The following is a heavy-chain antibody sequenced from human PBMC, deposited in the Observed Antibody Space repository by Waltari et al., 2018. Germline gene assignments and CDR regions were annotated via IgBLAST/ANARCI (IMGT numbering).Heavy chain of an antibody. Sequence: EVQLVASGGGLVQPGGSLSLSCAASGFMDSNCWMTWVRQAPGKGLEWVATINLDGSEKDYADSVRGRFSISRDDSKNSLYLQMNSLKIEDTAVYFCTGLGLTYGEGEFWGQGTLV. J-gene: IGHJ4*02. D-gene: IGHD3-10*01. CDR3: TGLGLTYGEGEF. CDR1: GFMDSNCW. V-gene: IGHV3-7*03. CDR2: INLDGSEK.